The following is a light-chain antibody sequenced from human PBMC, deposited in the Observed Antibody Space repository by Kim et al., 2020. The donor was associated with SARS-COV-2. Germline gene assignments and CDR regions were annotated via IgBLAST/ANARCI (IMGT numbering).Light chain of an antibody. V-gene: IGKV1-33*01. J-gene: IGKJ4*01. CDR2: DAS. Sequence: DIQMTQSPSSLSASVGDRVTITCQASQDINNCLNWYQQKPGKAPKLLIYDASSLETGVPSRFSGSGSGTDFTFTISSLQPEDIATYYCQQYDNHPRTFGGGTKVDIK. CDR1: QDINNC. CDR3: QQYDNHPRT.